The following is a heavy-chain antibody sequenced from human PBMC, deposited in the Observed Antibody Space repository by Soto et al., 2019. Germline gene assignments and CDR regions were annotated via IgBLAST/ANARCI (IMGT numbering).Heavy chain of an antibody. J-gene: IGHJ6*02. Sequence: QITLKESGPTLVKPTQTLTLTCTFSGFSLSTSGVGVGWIRQPPGKALEWLALIYWDDDKRYSPSLKSRLTIXXDXSXXQAVLTRTNMDPVDTATYYCAPRRGGVPYDYGMDVWGQGTTVTVSS. CDR3: APRRGGVPYDYGMDV. CDR1: GFSLSTSGVG. V-gene: IGHV2-5*02. CDR2: IYWDDDK. D-gene: IGHD3-16*01.